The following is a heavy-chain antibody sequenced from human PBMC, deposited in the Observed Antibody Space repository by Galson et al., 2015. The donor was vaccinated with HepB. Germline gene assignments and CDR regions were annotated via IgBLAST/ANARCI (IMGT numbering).Heavy chain of an antibody. CDR2: INSVGHST. J-gene: IGHJ6*02. Sequence: SLRLSCAASGFTFSNYAMNWVRQAPGKGLEWVSSINSVGHSTYYADSVKDRFTISRDNSKNTLSLQMNSLSAGDTAIYYCAKRFSSWTSSDHDYSLDVWGPGTTVTVSS. D-gene: IGHD6-13*01. CDR1: GFTFSNYA. V-gene: IGHV3-23*01. CDR3: AKRFSSWTSSDHDYSLDV.